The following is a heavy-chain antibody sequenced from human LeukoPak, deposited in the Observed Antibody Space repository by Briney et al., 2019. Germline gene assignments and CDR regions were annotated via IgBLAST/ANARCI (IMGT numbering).Heavy chain of an antibody. CDR3: ARDQTPFV. CDR1: GFTFSSQW. J-gene: IGHJ4*02. Sequence: GGSLRLSCAASGFTFSSQWMSWARQGPGKGLEWVANIKQDGSEQYYVDSVKGRFTISRDNAKNSLYLQMNSLRAEDTAVYYCARDQTPFVWGQGTLVTVSS. V-gene: IGHV3-7*01. CDR2: IKQDGSEQ.